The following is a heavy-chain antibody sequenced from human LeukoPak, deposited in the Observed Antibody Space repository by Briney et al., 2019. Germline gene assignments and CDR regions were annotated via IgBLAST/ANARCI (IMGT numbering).Heavy chain of an antibody. Sequence: PGRSLRLSCAASGFTFSSYGMPWVRQAPGKGLEWVAVISYDGSNKYYADSVKGRFTISRDNSKNTLYLQMNSLRAEDTAVYYCAKARLRAGDPIDYWGQGTLVTASS. D-gene: IGHD2-21*02. CDR1: GFTFSSYG. J-gene: IGHJ4*02. CDR3: AKARLRAGDPIDY. V-gene: IGHV3-30*18. CDR2: ISYDGSNK.